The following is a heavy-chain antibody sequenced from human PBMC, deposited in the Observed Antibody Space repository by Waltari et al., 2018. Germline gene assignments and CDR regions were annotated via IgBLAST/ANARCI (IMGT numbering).Heavy chain of an antibody. J-gene: IGHJ4*01. CDR1: AYTFSTYG. CDR3: ATAVGGNMEFDS. V-gene: IGHV1-18*01. D-gene: IGHD6-19*01. Sequence: QVHLVQSGAEVKTPGASVKVSCKASAYTFSTYGLTWVRQAPGQGLEWLGWISAHDGNTNYAPSLQDRVTLTTDTSPYTAYMELNSLRPDDTAVYYCATAVGGNMEFDSWGHGSLVTVSS. CDR2: ISAHDGNT.